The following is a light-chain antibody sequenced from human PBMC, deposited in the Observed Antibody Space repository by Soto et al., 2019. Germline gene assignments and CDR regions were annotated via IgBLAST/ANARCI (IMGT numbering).Light chain of an antibody. CDR1: SSDVGGYNY. V-gene: IGLV2-14*01. CDR3: SSYTSSNTPLV. J-gene: IGLJ1*01. CDR2: EVS. Sequence: QSVLTQPASVSGSPGQSITISCTGTSSDVGGYNYVSWYQQHPGKAPKLMIYEVSNRPSGVSNRFSGSKSGNTASLTISGLQAEDEADYYCSSYTSSNTPLVFGTGTKATVL.